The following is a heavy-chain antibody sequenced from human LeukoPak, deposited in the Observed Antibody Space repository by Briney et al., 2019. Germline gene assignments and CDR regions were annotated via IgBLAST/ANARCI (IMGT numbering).Heavy chain of an antibody. Sequence: GGSLRLSCVASGFXISNFWIHWVRQAPGKGLVWVSRINSDGSSTTYADSVKGRFTISRDNAKNTLYLQANSLRAEDTAVYYCARGAARCSGGHCYPDWGRGTLVTVSS. J-gene: IGHJ4*02. CDR3: ARGAARCSGGHCYPD. CDR1: GFXISNFW. CDR2: INSDGSST. V-gene: IGHV3-74*01. D-gene: IGHD2-15*01.